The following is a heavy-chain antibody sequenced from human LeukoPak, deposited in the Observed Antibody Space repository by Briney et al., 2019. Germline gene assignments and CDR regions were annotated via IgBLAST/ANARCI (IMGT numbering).Heavy chain of an antibody. D-gene: IGHD6-13*01. V-gene: IGHV3-23*01. J-gene: IGHJ4*02. CDR1: RFSFSSYG. Sequence: GGSLRLSCAASRFSFSSYGMHWVRQAPGKGLEWVSNISGSGGRTHYADSVKGRFTISRDNSKNTLYLQMNSLRAEDTAIYYCAKTSSWYYFDYWGQGTLVTVSS. CDR3: AKTSSWYYFDY. CDR2: ISGSGGRT.